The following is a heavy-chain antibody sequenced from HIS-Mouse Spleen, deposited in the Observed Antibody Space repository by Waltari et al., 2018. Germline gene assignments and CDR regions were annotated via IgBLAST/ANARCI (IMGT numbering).Heavy chain of an antibody. CDR2: IYYSGST. J-gene: IGHJ2*01. V-gene: IGHV4-39*07. D-gene: IGHD6-13*01. CDR3: AREIPYSSSWYDWYFDL. CDR1: VGPTRRSTYY. Sequence: QLQLQESGPGLVKPSATLSLTCPVPVGPTRRSTYYLGWIRQPPGKGLEWIGGIYYSGSTYYNPSLKSRVTISVDTSKNQFSLKLSSVTAADTAVYYCAREIPYSSSWYDWYFDLWGRGTLVTVSS.